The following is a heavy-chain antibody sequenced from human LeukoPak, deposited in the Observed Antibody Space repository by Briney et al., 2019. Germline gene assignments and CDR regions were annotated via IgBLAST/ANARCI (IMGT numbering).Heavy chain of an antibody. CDR2: VNHSGTT. CDR1: GGAFSGYY. V-gene: IGHV4-34*01. J-gene: IGHJ4*02. D-gene: IGHD3/OR15-3a*01. CDR3: ARRGEWTAWNFDY. Sequence: SETLSPTCAVNGGAFSGYYWSWIRQSPEQGLVWIGEVNHSGTTISNPSLESRVSMSMDLTRKRFSLELTSVTAADTAVYYCARRGEWTAWNFDYWAQGSLVTVSS.